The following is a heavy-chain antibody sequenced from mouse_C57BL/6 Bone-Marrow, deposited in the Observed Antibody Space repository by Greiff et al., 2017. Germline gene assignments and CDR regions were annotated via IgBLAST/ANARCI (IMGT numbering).Heavy chain of an antibody. CDR1: GFSLTSYG. Sequence: QVQLQQSGPGLVQPSQSLSITCTVSGFSLTSYGVHWVRQSPGKGLEWLGVIWRGGSTDYNAAFMSRLSITKDNSKSQVFFKMNSLQADDTAIYYCAKSPYDGYIRYYAMDYWGQGTSVTVSS. J-gene: IGHJ4*01. D-gene: IGHD2-3*01. V-gene: IGHV2-5*01. CDR3: AKSPYDGYIRYYAMDY. CDR2: IWRGGST.